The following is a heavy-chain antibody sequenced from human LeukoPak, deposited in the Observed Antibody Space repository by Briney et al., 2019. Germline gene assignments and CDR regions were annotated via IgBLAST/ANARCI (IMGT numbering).Heavy chain of an antibody. CDR3: ARAESGSYGGFDP. CDR2: IYHSGST. CDR1: GGSISSSSYY. Sequence: PSETLSLTCTVSGGSISSSSYYWSWLRQPPGKGLEWIGYIYHSGSTYYNPSLKSRVTISVDRSKNQFSLKLSSVTAADTAVYYCARAESGSYGGFDPWGQGTLVTVSS. V-gene: IGHV4-30-2*01. J-gene: IGHJ5*02. D-gene: IGHD1-26*01.